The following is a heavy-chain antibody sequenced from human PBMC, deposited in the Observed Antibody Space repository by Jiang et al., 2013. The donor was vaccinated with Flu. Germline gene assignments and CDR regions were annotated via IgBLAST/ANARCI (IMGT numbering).Heavy chain of an antibody. CDR1: GYTFINHD. CDR2: MNSETGNT. CDR3: ARGAGAAGRDWFDP. V-gene: IGHV1-8*01. Sequence: SGAEVKKPGASVKVSCKASGYTFINHDINWVRQATGQGLEWMGWMNSETGNTGYAQKFQGRVTMTRDTSIDTAYMELSSLKSEDTAVYYCARGAGAAGRDWFDPWGQGTLVTVSS. D-gene: IGHD6-25*01. J-gene: IGHJ5*02.